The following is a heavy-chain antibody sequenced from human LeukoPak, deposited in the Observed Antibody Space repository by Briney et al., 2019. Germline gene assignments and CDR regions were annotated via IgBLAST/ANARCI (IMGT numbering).Heavy chain of an antibody. Sequence: PGGSLRLSCAASGFTFSSYSMNWVRQAPGKGLEWVSSISSSSSYIYYADSVKGRFTISRDNAKNSLYLQMNSLRAEDTAVYYCAKADRGWGVITKDWGQGTLVTVSS. CDR2: ISSSSSYI. D-gene: IGHD3-10*01. V-gene: IGHV3-21*04. CDR3: AKADRGWGVITKD. J-gene: IGHJ4*02. CDR1: GFTFSSYS.